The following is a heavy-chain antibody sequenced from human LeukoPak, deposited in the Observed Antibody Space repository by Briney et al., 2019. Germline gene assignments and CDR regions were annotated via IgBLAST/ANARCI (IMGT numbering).Heavy chain of an antibody. J-gene: IGHJ6*02. CDR2: IYYSGST. D-gene: IGHD6-13*01. CDR1: GGSISSGGYY. CDR3: VREPKPTWIAAAGYYYGMDV. V-gene: IGHV4-31*03. Sequence: PSETLSLTCTVSGGSISSGGYYWSWIRQHPGKGLEWIGYIYYSGSTYYNPSLKSRVTISVDTSKNQFSLKLSSVTAADTAVYYCVREPKPTWIAAAGYYYGMDVWGQGTTVTVSS.